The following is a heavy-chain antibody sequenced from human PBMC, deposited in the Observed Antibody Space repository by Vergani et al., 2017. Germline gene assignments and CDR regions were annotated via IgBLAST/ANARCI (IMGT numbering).Heavy chain of an antibody. CDR3: AKHFRGWGIDY. Sequence: QVQLVESGGGVVQRGGSLRLSCATSGFTLSNYDMQWIRQGPGKGLEFVAFIQFDGSNQYYADSVKGRFTLSRDFSKNTLYLQMNSLRTDDTAKYYCAKHFRGWGIDYWGQGTQVIVSS. V-gene: IGHV3-30*02. J-gene: IGHJ4*02. D-gene: IGHD3-16*01. CDR1: GFTLSNYD. CDR2: IQFDGSNQ.